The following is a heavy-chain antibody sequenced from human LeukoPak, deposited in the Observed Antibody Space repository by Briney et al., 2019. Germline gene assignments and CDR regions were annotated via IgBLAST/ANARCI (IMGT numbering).Heavy chain of an antibody. J-gene: IGHJ5*02. V-gene: IGHV4-38-2*02. CDR2: IYHSGST. CDR1: GYSISSGHY. CDR3: ARDLDPELPAAHNWFDP. D-gene: IGHD2-2*01. Sequence: SETLSLTCTVSGYSISSGHYWGWIRQPPGKGLEWIGSIYHSGSTYYNPSLKSRVTISVDTSKNQFSLKLSSVTAADTAVYYCARDLDPELPAAHNWFDPWGQGTLVTVSS.